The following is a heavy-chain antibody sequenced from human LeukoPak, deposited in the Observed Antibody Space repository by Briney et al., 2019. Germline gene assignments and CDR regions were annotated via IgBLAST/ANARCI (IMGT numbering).Heavy chain of an antibody. Sequence: PGGSLRLSCAASGFTFSSYAMSWVRQAPGKGLEWVSGISGSGGSTYYADSVKGRFAISRDNSKNTLYLQMNSLRAEDTAVYYCARDYVDDIPMIKDYWGQGTLVTVSS. V-gene: IGHV3-23*01. J-gene: IGHJ4*02. D-gene: IGHD2-8*01. CDR2: ISGSGGST. CDR3: ARDYVDDIPMIKDY. CDR1: GFTFSSYA.